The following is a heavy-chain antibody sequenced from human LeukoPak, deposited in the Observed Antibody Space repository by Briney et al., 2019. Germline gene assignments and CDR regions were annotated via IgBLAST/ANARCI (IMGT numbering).Heavy chain of an antibody. D-gene: IGHD7-27*01. Sequence: SQTLSLTCAISGDTLSSNNAAWNWVRQSASRGLEWLGRTNYKSRLYNDHAIFVRRRITCIPDTSKNQFSLQLNSVTPEDTAVYYCARELTGFDYWGQGTLVTVSS. V-gene: IGHV6-1*01. CDR1: GDTLSSNNAA. J-gene: IGHJ4*02. CDR2: TNYKSRLYN. CDR3: ARELTGFDY.